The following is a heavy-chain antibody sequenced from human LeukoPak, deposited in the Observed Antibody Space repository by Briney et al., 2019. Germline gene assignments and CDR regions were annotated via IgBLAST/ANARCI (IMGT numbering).Heavy chain of an antibody. CDR1: GYTFTSYG. CDR3: ARDRGYDFWSGYHGYFDY. Sequence: GASVKVSCKASGYTFTSYGISWARQAPGQGLEWMGWISAYNGNTNYAQKLQGRVTMTTDTSTSTAYMELRSLRSDDTAVYYCARDRGYDFWSGYHGYFDYWGQGTLVTVSS. D-gene: IGHD3-3*01. J-gene: IGHJ4*02. V-gene: IGHV1-18*01. CDR2: ISAYNGNT.